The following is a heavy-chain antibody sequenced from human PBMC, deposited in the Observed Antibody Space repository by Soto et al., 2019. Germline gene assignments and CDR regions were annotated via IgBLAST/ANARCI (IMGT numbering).Heavy chain of an antibody. V-gene: IGHV1-2*02. CDR2: INPNSGGT. CDR1: GYTFSDYY. J-gene: IGHJ4*02. D-gene: IGHD1-1*01. CDR3: AREPATAKPEGVDF. Sequence: VASVKVSCKASGYTFSDYYIHWVRQAPGQGLEWMGWINPNSGGTKYAPKFQGGVTMTRDTSITTAYMELSRLRSGDTAVYYCAREPATAKPEGVDFWGQGTQVTVSS.